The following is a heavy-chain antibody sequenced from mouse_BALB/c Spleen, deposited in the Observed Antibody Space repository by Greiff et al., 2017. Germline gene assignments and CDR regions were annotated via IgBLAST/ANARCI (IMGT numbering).Heavy chain of an antibody. CDR2: IDTSDSYT. CDR3: ARLGREDY. J-gene: IGHJ2*01. D-gene: IGHD4-1*01. Sequence: QVQLQQPGAELVMPGASVKMSCKASGYTFTDYWMHWVKQRPGQGLEWIGAIDTSDSYTNYNQKFKGKATLTVDKSSSTAYMQLSSLTSEDSAVYYCARLGREDYWGQGTTLTVSS. CDR1: GYTFTDYW. V-gene: IGHV1-69*01.